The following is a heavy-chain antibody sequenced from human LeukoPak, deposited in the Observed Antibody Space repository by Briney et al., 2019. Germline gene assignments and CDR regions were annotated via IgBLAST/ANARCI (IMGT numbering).Heavy chain of an antibody. J-gene: IGHJ4*02. Sequence: SVTVSCKASGGTFSSYAISWVRQAPGQGLEWMGGIIPIFGTAKYAQKFQGRVTITADKSTSTAYMELSSLRSDDTAVYYCARGPRWDPHFDYWGQGTLVTVSS. CDR3: ARGPRWDPHFDY. D-gene: IGHD1-26*01. CDR2: IIPIFGTA. CDR1: GGTFSSYA. V-gene: IGHV1-69*06.